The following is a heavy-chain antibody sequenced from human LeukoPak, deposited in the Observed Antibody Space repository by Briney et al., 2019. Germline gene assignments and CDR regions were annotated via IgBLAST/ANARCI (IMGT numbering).Heavy chain of an antibody. J-gene: IGHJ4*02. Sequence: PGGSLRLSCAASGITFSGYNMHWVRQAPGKGLEWVAFIHYDGNNKYYADSVKGRFTISRDNSKNTLYLQMNSLRAEDTAVYYCAKGADIQLWSGFDYWGQGTLVTVSS. V-gene: IGHV3-30*02. CDR1: GITFSGYN. CDR2: IHYDGNNK. CDR3: AKGADIQLWSGFDY. D-gene: IGHD5-18*01.